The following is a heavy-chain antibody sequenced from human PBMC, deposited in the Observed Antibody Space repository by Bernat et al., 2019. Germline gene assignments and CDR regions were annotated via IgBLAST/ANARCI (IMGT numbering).Heavy chain of an antibody. Sequence: QVQLQESGPGLVKPSGTLSLTCAVSGGSISSSNWWSWVRQPPGKGLEWIGGIYHSGSTNYNPSLKSRVTISVDKSKNQFSLKLSSVTAADTAVYYCARDRYCSGGSCYGGKDYWGQGTLVTVSS. J-gene: IGHJ4*02. V-gene: IGHV4-4*02. CDR1: GGSISSSNW. CDR2: IYHSGST. CDR3: ARDRYCSGGSCYGGKDY. D-gene: IGHD2-15*01.